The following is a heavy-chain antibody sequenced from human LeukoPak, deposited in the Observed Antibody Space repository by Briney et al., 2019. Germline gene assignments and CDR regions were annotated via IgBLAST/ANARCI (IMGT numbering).Heavy chain of an antibody. Sequence: PSETLSLTCAVYGGSFSGYYWSWIRQPPGKGLEWIGYIYYSGSTNYNPSLKSRVTISVDTSKNQFSLKLSSVTAADTAMYYCARDCSNSTCYGNAFDIWGQGTMVTVSS. CDR2: IYYSGST. CDR3: ARDCSNSTCYGNAFDI. J-gene: IGHJ3*02. CDR1: GGSFSGYY. V-gene: IGHV4-59*01. D-gene: IGHD2-2*01.